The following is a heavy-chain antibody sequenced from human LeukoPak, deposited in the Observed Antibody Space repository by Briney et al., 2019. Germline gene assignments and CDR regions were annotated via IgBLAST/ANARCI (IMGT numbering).Heavy chain of an antibody. J-gene: IGHJ5*02. CDR2: INHSGST. Sequence: ASETLSLTCAVYGGSFSGYYWTWIRQPPGKGLEWIGEINHSGSTNYNPSLKSRVTISVDTSKNQFSLMLSPVAAADTAVYYCARAYGSGSGLDPWGQGTLVTVSS. D-gene: IGHD3-10*01. CDR3: ARAYGSGSGLDP. CDR1: GGSFSGYY. V-gene: IGHV4-34*01.